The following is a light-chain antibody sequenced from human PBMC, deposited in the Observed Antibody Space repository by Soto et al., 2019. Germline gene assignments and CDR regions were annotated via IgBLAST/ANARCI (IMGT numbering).Light chain of an antibody. Sequence: QSALTQPASVSGSPGQSITISCTGTSSDVGTYNFVSWYQQHPGKAPKLMIYDVTNRPSGVSDRFSGSKSGNTASLTISGLQAEDEADYYCSSYTGSSTPVVFGGGTQLTVL. J-gene: IGLJ2*01. CDR3: SSYTGSSTPVV. CDR1: SSDVGTYNF. CDR2: DVT. V-gene: IGLV2-14*01.